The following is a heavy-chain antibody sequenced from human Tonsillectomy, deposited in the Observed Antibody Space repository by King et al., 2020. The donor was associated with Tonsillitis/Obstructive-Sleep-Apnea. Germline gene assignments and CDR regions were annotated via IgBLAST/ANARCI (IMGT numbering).Heavy chain of an antibody. V-gene: IGHV1-18*01. D-gene: IGHD6-19*01. CDR2: ISAYSGNT. J-gene: IGHJ6*02. CDR3: AQMIYSGGWSPYYYYYGMDV. Sequence: VQLVESGAEVKKPGASVKVSCTASGYTFTSYGISWVRQAPGQGLEWMGWISAYSGNTNYAQKLQGRVTMTTDTSTSTAYMELRSLRSDDTAVYYCAQMIYSGGWSPYYYYYGMDVWGQGTTVTVSS. CDR1: GYTFTSYG.